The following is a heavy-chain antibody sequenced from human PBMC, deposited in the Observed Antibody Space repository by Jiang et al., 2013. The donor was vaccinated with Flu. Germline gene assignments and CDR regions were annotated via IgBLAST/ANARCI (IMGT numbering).Heavy chain of an antibody. CDR3: ARIPGYYDGNGPYLRGVSQYYFDF. CDR1: GGSISSSNW. V-gene: IGHV4-4*02. Sequence: GLVTPSGTLSLTCTVSGGSISSSNWWSWVRQPPGKGLEWIGEVYHSGSTNYNPSLKSRVTISVDRSKDLFSLKLSSVTAADTAVYYCARIPGYYDGNGPYLRGVSQYYFDFWGQGTLVTVSS. D-gene: IGHD3-22*01. CDR2: VYHSGST. J-gene: IGHJ4*02.